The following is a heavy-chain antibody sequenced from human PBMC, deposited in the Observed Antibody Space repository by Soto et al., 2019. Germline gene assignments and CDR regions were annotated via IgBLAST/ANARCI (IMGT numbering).Heavy chain of an antibody. CDR1: GGSFSGYY. J-gene: IGHJ3*02. V-gene: IGHV4-34*01. D-gene: IGHD4-17*01. Sequence: SETLSLTCAVYGGSFSGYYWSWIRQPPGKGLEWIGEINHSGSTNYNPSLKSRVTISVDTSKNQFSLKLSSVTAADTDVYYCARGGRTTVTTWAEDAFDIWGQGTMVTVSS. CDR3: ARGGRTTVTTWAEDAFDI. CDR2: INHSGST.